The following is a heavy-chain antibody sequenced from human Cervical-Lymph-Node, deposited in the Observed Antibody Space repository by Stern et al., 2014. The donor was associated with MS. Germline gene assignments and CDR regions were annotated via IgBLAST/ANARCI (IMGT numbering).Heavy chain of an antibody. CDR2: INGGDGYT. Sequence: QVQLMQSGAEVKKPGASVKVSCKASGYTFTNYAIHWVRQAPGQRLEWMAWINGGDGYTKYSQRFQGRVTITRDTSATTAFMELSGLRSDDTAVYYCARDGVYTYGSTDYYFDYWGQGTLVTVSS. CDR3: ARDGVYTYGSTDYYFDY. D-gene: IGHD5-18*01. J-gene: IGHJ4*02. CDR1: GYTFTNYA. V-gene: IGHV1-3*01.